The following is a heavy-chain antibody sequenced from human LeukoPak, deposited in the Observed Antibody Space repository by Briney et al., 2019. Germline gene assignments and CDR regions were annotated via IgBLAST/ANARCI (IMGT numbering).Heavy chain of an antibody. CDR1: GFTFSSYG. Sequence: GGSLRLSCAGSGFTFSSYGMHWVRQAPGKGLEWVAFIRYDGSNKYYADSVKGRFTISRDNSKNTLYLQMNSLRAEDTAVYYCAKDWIMHSSSWLIPDYWGQGTLVTVSS. V-gene: IGHV3-30*02. CDR3: AKDWIMHSSSWLIPDY. J-gene: IGHJ4*02. CDR2: IRYDGSNK. D-gene: IGHD6-13*01.